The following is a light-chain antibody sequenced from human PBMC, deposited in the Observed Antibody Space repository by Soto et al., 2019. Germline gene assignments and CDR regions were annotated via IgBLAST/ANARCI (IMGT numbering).Light chain of an antibody. Sequence: QSVLTQPPSASGTPGQRVAFSCSGSSSNIGANTVSWYQQLPGAAPKLLIYANTNRPSGVPDRFSGSESGTSASLAITGLQAEDEADYYCQSYDSSLRVVFGGGTKLTVL. CDR1: SSNIGANT. J-gene: IGLJ3*02. V-gene: IGLV1-40*01. CDR2: ANT. CDR3: QSYDSSLRVV.